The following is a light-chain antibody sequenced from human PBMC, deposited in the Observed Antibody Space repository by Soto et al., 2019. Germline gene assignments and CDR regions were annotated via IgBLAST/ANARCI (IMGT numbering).Light chain of an antibody. J-gene: IGLJ1*01. Sequence: QSVLTQPASVSGSPRQSITISCTGASSDVGGYTYVSWYQQHPGKAPKLMIYEVNNRPSGVSNRFSGSESGNTASLTISGLQAEDEADYYCSSYTSSSTLYVFGTGTKLTVL. V-gene: IGLV2-14*01. CDR3: SSYTSSSTLYV. CDR1: SSDVGGYTY. CDR2: EVN.